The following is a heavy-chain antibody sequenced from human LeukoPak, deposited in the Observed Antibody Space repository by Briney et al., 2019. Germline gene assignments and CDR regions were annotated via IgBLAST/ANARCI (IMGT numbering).Heavy chain of an antibody. CDR3: ARERGRSYGSVPYYYYYMDV. CDR2: IYYSGST. D-gene: IGHD5-18*01. Sequence: ASETLSLTCTVSGGSISSYYWSSIRQPPGKGLEWIGYIYYSGSTNYNPSLKSRVTISVDTSKNQFSLKLSSVTAADTAVYYCARERGRSYGSVPYYYYYMDVWGKGTTVTVSS. V-gene: IGHV4-59*01. CDR1: GGSISSYY. J-gene: IGHJ6*03.